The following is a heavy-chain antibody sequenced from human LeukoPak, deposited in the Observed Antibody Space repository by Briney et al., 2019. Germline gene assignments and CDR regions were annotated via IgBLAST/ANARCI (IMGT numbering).Heavy chain of an antibody. CDR3: ARVVVTAIDYWYFDL. V-gene: IGHV1-69*05. CDR2: IIPIFGTA. CDR1: GGTFSSYA. J-gene: IGHJ2*01. D-gene: IGHD2-21*02. Sequence: GASVKVSCKASGGTFSSYAISWVRQAPGQGLEWMGRIIPIFGTANYAQKFQGRVTITTDESTSTAYMELSSLRSEDTAVCYCARVVVTAIDYWYFDLWGRGTLVTVSS.